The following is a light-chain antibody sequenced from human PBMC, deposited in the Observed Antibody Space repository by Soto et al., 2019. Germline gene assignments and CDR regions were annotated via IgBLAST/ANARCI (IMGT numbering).Light chain of an antibody. J-gene: IGKJ5*01. CDR1: QRVSSSY. CDR3: QQYGSSPTT. V-gene: IGKV3-20*01. CDR2: GAS. Sequence: EIVLTQSPGTLSLSPGERATLSCRASQRVSSSYLAWYQQKPGQAPRLLIYGASSRATGIPDRFSGSGSGTDFTLTIIRLEPEDFTVYYCQQYGSSPTTFGQGTRLEIK.